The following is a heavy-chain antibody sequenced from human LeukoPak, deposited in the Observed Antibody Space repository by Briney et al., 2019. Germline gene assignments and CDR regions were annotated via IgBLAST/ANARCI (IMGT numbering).Heavy chain of an antibody. CDR3: AKGHEGHFDAFDI. Sequence: PGGSLRLSCAASGFTFSSYGMHWVRQAPGKGLEWVAVISYDGSNKYYADSVKGRFTISRDNSKNTLYLQMNSLRAEDTAVYYCAKGHEGHFDAFDIWGQGTMVTVSS. V-gene: IGHV3-30*18. CDR1: GFTFSSYG. J-gene: IGHJ3*02. CDR2: ISYDGSNK.